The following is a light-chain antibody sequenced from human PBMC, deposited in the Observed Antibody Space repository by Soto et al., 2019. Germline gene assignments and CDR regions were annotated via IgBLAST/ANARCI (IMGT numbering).Light chain of an antibody. V-gene: IGKV1-9*01. J-gene: IGKJ4*01. CDR2: TAS. CDR3: QQLNSYPLT. CDR1: QGVSSY. Sequence: DIQLTQSPSFLSASVGDRVTIACRASQGVSSYLAWFQQRPGKAPKLLIYTASTLQSGVPSRFSGSGSATEFTLTISSLQPEDFATYYCQQLNSYPLTFGGGTTVEIK.